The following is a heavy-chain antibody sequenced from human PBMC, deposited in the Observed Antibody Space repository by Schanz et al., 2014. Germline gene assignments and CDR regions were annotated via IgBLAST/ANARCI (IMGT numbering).Heavy chain of an antibody. D-gene: IGHD3-10*01. V-gene: IGHV3-23*01. CDR3: ARIGGSVFDY. CDR2: INTGVNT. J-gene: IGHJ4*02. Sequence: EMQLLESGGGLIQPGGSLRLSCAASGFTFSTHAMSWVRQAPGKGLEWVSAINTGVNTYYADSVRGRFTMSRDNSKNTLYLQMNSLRAGDAAVYYCARIGGSVFDYWAQGTLVTVSS. CDR1: GFTFSTHA.